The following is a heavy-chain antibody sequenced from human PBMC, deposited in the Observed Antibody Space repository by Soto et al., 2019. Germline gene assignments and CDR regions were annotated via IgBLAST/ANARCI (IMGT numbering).Heavy chain of an antibody. V-gene: IGHV3-21*01. D-gene: IGHD3-10*01. CDR2: ISSSSSYI. CDR1: GFTFSSYS. CDR3: ARGGSVLIWFGEARGAFDI. J-gene: IGHJ3*02. Sequence: PGGSLRLSCAASGFTFSSYSMNWVRQAPGKGLEWVSSISSSSSYIYYADSVKGRFTISRDNAKNSLYLQMNSLRAEDTAVYYCARGGSVLIWFGEARGAFDIWGQGKIVTVSS.